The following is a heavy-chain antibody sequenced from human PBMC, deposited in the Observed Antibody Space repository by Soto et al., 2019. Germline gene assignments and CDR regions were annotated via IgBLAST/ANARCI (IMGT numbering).Heavy chain of an antibody. Sequence: QVQLVESGGGVVQPGRSLRLSCAASGFTFSRYGMQWVRQAPGKGLEWVAVIWYDGSNKYYADSVKGRFTISRDNSKNTLYLQMNSLGVEDTAFYYCARGTLRGDYGADYWGQGTLVTVSS. CDR3: ARGTLRGDYGADY. CDR2: IWYDGSNK. D-gene: IGHD2-21*02. J-gene: IGHJ4*02. V-gene: IGHV3-33*01. CDR1: GFTFSRYG.